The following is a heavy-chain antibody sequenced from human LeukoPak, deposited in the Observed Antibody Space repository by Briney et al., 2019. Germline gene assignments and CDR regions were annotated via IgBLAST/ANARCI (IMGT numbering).Heavy chain of an antibody. CDR1: GGSISSGSYY. Sequence: SETLSLTCTVSGGSISSGSYYWSWIRQPAGKGLEWIGRIYTSGSTNYNPSLKSRVTISVDTSKNQFSLKLSSVTAADTAVYYCARWGGGSYYSFDYWGQGTLVTVSS. V-gene: IGHV4-61*02. CDR3: ARWGGGSYYSFDY. CDR2: IYTSGST. D-gene: IGHD1-26*01. J-gene: IGHJ4*02.